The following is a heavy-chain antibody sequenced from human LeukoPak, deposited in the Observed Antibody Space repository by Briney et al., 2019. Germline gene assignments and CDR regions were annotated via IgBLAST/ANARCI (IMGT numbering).Heavy chain of an antibody. CDR1: GFTFSSFA. D-gene: IGHD1-26*01. J-gene: IGHJ4*02. CDR3: AKDPLFRGSYGDFDF. V-gene: IGHV3-23*01. Sequence: GSLRLSCAASGFTFSSFAMSWVRQAPGKGLQWVSAISHSGGTTYYTDSVKGRFTISRDNSKNTLYLQMDSLGAEDTAVYYCAKDPLFRGSYGDFDFWGQGTLVTVSS. CDR2: ISHSGGTT.